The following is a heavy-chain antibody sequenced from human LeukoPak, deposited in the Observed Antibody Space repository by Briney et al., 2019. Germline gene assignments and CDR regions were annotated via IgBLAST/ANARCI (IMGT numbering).Heavy chain of an antibody. CDR1: GFTFRSNW. V-gene: IGHV3-74*01. CDR3: ARTLADAFDV. J-gene: IGHJ3*01. D-gene: IGHD3-16*01. CDR2: INTDRSST. Sequence: PGGSLRLSCAASGFTFRSNWMHWVRQAPGKGLVWVSHINTDRSSTRYADSVRGRFTISRDNAKNTLYLQMNSLRAEDTAVYYCARTLADAFDVWGQGTMVTVSS.